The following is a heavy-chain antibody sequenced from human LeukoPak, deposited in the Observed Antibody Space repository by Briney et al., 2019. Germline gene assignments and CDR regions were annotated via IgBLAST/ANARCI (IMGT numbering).Heavy chain of an antibody. CDR3: ARDRRQDSAPRFDY. Sequence: GGSLRLSCAASGFTFSDYYMIWIRQAPGKGLECVSYISSSGLTIYYADSVKGRFTISRDNAKNSLDLQMNSLRAEDTAAYYCARDRRQDSAPRFDYWGQGTLVTVSS. J-gene: IGHJ4*02. V-gene: IGHV3-11*01. CDR1: GFTFSDYY. D-gene: IGHD1-26*01. CDR2: ISSSGLTI.